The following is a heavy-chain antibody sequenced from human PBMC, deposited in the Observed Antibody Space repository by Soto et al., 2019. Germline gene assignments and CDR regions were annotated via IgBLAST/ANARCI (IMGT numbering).Heavy chain of an antibody. J-gene: IGHJ4*02. CDR1: GSTFSDYY. V-gene: IGHV3-11*01. CDR3: ARGGWPYYFDY. D-gene: IGHD3-10*01. Sequence: GGSLRLSCAASGSTFSDYYMSCIRQAPGKGLEWVSYISSSGSTIYYADSVEGRFTISRDNAKNSLYLQMNSLRAEDTAVYYCARGGWPYYFDYWGQETLVTVSS. CDR2: ISSSGSTI.